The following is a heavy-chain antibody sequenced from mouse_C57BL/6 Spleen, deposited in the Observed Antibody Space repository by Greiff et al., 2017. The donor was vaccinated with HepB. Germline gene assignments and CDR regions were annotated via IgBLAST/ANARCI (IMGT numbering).Heavy chain of an antibody. V-gene: IGHV1-15*01. D-gene: IGHD4-1*01. J-gene: IGHJ2*01. CDR1: VYTFTDYE. CDR3: TTGTSFDY. Sequence: VKLMESGAELVRPGASVTLSCKASVYTFTDYEMHWVKQTPVHGLEWIGAIDPETGGTAYNQKFKGKAILTADKSSSTAYMELRSLTSEDSAVYYCTTGTSFDYWGQGTTLTVSS. CDR2: IDPETGGT.